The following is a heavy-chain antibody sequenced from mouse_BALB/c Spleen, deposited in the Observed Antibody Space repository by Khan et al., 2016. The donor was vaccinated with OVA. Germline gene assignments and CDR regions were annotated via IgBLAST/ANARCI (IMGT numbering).Heavy chain of an antibody. CDR3: ARPPYFSYDMDY. Sequence: QIQLVQSGPELKKPGETVKISCKASGYTFTNYGMNWVKQSPGKALKWMGWINTYTGEPTYADDFKGRFAFSLETSASTAYYKINNLKNEDTATYCWARPPYFSYDMDYWGKGTSVTVSS. J-gene: IGHJ4*01. CDR2: INTYTGEP. V-gene: IGHV9-3-1*01. D-gene: IGHD2-10*01. CDR1: GYTFTNYG.